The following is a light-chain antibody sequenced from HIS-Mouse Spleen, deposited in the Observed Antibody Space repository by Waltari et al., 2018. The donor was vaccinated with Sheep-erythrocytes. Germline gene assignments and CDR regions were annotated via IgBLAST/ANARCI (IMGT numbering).Light chain of an antibody. J-gene: IGLJ3*02. V-gene: IGLV2-23*01. Sequence: QSALTQPASVSGSPGQSITISCTGTSRAVGSYHLVPWYQQHPGKAPKLMIYEGSKRPSGVSNRFSGSKSGNTASLTISGLQAEDEADYYCCSYAGSSTPWVFGGGTKLTVL. CDR1: SRAVGSYHL. CDR2: EGS. CDR3: CSYAGSSTPWV.